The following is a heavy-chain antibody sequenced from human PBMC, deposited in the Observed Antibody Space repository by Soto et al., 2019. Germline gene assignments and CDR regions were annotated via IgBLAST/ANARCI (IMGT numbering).Heavy chain of an antibody. J-gene: IGHJ4*02. CDR1: GFTFSYYA. D-gene: IGHD4-17*01. V-gene: IGHV3-23*01. Sequence: TGGSLRLSCAASGFTFSYYAMMWVRQAPGKGLEWVAGILGRGTTYHAGSVKGRFTISKDSSKSTLYLEMNSLRAEDTAVYYCAKDAVYGDGLWLPESWGQGTMVTVSS. CDR2: ILGRGTT. CDR3: AKDAVYGDGLWLPES.